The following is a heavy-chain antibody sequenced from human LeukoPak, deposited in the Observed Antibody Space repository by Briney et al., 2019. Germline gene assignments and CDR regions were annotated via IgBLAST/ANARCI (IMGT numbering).Heavy chain of an antibody. D-gene: IGHD3-9*01. CDR2: INHIGST. CDR3: VRYTLTGLYYFDS. CDR1: GGSISSYY. V-gene: IGHV4-59*08. Sequence: PSGTLSLTCAVSGGSISSYYWSWMRQPPGKGLEYIGYINHIGSTNYNPSLESRVTMSVDTSKNQFSLRLSSVTAADTAVYYCVRYTLTGLYYFDSWGQGTLVTVSS. J-gene: IGHJ4*02.